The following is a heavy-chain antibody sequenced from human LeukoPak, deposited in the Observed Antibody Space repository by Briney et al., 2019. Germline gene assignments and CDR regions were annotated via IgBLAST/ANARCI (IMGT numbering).Heavy chain of an antibody. CDR2: IYYSGST. CDR1: GGSISSYY. V-gene: IGHV4-59*01. Sequence: SETLSLTCTVSGGSISSYYWSWIRQPPGKGLEWIGYIYYSGSTNYNPSLKSRVTISVDTSKNQFSLKLSSVTAADTAVYYCARLQPVTFGGVIANILDYWGQGTLVTVSS. D-gene: IGHD3-16*02. J-gene: IGHJ4*02. CDR3: ARLQPVTFGGVIANILDY.